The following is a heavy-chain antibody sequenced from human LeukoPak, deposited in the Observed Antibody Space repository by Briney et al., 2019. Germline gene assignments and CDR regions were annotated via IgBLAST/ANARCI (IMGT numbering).Heavy chain of an antibody. J-gene: IGHJ4*02. Sequence: GRSLRLSCAASGFTVSSNYMSWVRQAPGKGLEWVSVIYSGGSTYYADSVKGRFTISRDNSKNTLYLQMNSLRAEDTAVYYCARGKAYYYDSSGYYSFFYDYWGQGTLVTVSS. CDR3: ARGKAYYYDSSGYYSFFYDY. V-gene: IGHV3-53*01. CDR1: GFTVSSNY. D-gene: IGHD3-22*01. CDR2: IYSGGST.